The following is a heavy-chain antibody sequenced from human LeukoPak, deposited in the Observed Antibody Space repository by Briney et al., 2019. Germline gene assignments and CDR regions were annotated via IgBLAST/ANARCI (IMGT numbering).Heavy chain of an antibody. J-gene: IGHJ4*02. Sequence: PGGSLRLSCAASGFTFSDYYMSWIRRAPGKGLEWVSYISSSSSYTNYADSVKGRFTISRDNAKNSLYLQMNSLRAEDTAVYYCARDGGYCSGGSCYYVYWGQGTLVTVSS. CDR1: GFTFSDYY. CDR2: ISSSSSYT. V-gene: IGHV3-11*06. D-gene: IGHD2-15*01. CDR3: ARDGGYCSGGSCYYVY.